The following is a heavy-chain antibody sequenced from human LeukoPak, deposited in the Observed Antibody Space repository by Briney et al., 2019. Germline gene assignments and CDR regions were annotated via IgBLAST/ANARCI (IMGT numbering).Heavy chain of an antibody. CDR1: GGSISSSSYY. D-gene: IGHD3-10*01. Sequence: SETLSLTCTVSGGSISSSSYYWGWIRQPPGKGLEWIGEINHSGSTNYNPSLKSRVTISVDTSKNQFSLKLSSVTAADTAVYYCARGLEPRRFRGVKRNWFDPWGQGTLVTVPS. CDR2: INHSGST. V-gene: IGHV4-39*07. J-gene: IGHJ5*02. CDR3: ARGLEPRRFRGVKRNWFDP.